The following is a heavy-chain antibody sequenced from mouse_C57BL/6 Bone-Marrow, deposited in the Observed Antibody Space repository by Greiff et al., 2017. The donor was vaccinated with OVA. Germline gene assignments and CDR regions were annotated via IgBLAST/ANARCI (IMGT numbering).Heavy chain of an antibody. V-gene: IGHV1-69*01. CDR3: ARDFTTGGLYYYAMDY. J-gene: IGHJ4*01. Sequence: QVQLQQPGAELVMPGASVKLSCKASGYTFTSYWMHWVKQRPGQGLEWIGEIDPSDSYTNYNQKFKGKSTLTVDKSFSTAYMQLSSLTSEDSAVYYCARDFTTGGLYYYAMDYWGQGTSVTVSS. CDR1: GYTFTSYW. CDR2: IDPSDSYT. D-gene: IGHD2-12*01.